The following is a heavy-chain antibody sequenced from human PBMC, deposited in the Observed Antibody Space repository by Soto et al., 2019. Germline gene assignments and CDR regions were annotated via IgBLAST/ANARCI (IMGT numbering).Heavy chain of an antibody. CDR3: ARDRGSYALDY. V-gene: IGHV1-18*01. Sequence: QVQLVQSGAEVKKPGASVKVSCKASGYTFTNYGIIWVRQAPGQGLEWMGWISAYNGNTNYAQKLQGRVTMTTDTSTSTAYTELRSLRSDDTAVYYCARDRGSYALDYWGQGTLVTVSS. CDR2: ISAYNGNT. CDR1: GYTFTNYG. D-gene: IGHD1-26*01. J-gene: IGHJ4*02.